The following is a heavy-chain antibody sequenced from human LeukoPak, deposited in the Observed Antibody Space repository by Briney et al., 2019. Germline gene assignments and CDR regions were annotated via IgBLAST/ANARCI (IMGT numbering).Heavy chain of an antibody. J-gene: IGHJ5*02. CDR3: ARHYYDSSGYLNWFDP. CDR1: GGSISSSSYY. V-gene: IGHV4-39*01. D-gene: IGHD3-22*01. CDR2: IYYSGST. Sequence: SETLSLTCTVPGGSISSSSYYWGWIRQPPGKGLEWIGSIYYSGSTYYNPSLKSRVTISVDTSKNQFSLKLSSVTAADTAVYYCARHYYDSSGYLNWFDPWGQGTLVTVSS.